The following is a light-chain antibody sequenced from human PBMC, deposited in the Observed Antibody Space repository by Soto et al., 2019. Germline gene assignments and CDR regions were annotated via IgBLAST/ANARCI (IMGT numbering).Light chain of an antibody. CDR2: EVS. CDR3: SSYAGSNIYV. J-gene: IGLJ1*01. V-gene: IGLV2-8*01. Sequence: QSALTQPPSASGSPGQSVTISCTGTSSDVGAYNYVSWYQQHPGKAPKLMIYEVSKRPSGVPDRFSGSKSGNTASLTVSGLQAEDEADYYCSSYAGSNIYVFGPGTKLTVL. CDR1: SSDVGAYNY.